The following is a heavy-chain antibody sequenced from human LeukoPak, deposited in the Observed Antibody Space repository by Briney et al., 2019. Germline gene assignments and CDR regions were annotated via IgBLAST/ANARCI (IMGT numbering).Heavy chain of an antibody. J-gene: IGHJ4*02. CDR3: AIWYCSGGRCYSNARTFDY. CDR1: GYTFTSYA. D-gene: IGHD2-15*01. Sequence: ASVKVSCKASGYTFTSYAMNWVREAPGQGLEWMGWINTNTGNPTYAQGLTGRFVFSLDTSVSTAYLQVSSLKAEDTAVYYCAIWYCSGGRCYSNARTFDYWGQGTRVSVSS. CDR2: INTNTGNP. V-gene: IGHV7-4-1*02.